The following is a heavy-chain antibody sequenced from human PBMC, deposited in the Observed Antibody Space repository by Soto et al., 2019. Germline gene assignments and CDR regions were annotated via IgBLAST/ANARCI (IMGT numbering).Heavy chain of an antibody. CDR2: VFYTGRA. CDR1: GGSLGSYY. Sequence: SETLSLTCTVSGGSLGSYYWSWIRQPPGKGLEWIGYVFYTGRANYNASLKSRVSISLDTSNYQFSPKLSSVTAADTAVYYCARTTSLYGMDVWGQGTTVTVSS. J-gene: IGHJ6*02. V-gene: IGHV4-59*08. CDR3: ARTTSLYGMDV.